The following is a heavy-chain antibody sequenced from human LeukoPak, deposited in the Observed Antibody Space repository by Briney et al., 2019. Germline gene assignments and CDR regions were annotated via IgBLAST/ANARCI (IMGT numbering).Heavy chain of an antibody. V-gene: IGHV4-39*01. J-gene: IGHJ4*02. CDR2: IYYSGTT. CDR1: GVSISSTSYY. Sequence: SETLSLTCTVSGVSISSTSYYWGWIRQTPGKGLEWIGSIYYSGTTYYNPSLKSPVTISVDTSKNPFSLKLRSVTAADTAVFYCARLGDYYVSGTYYVDSWGPGTLVTVSS. CDR3: ARLGDYYVSGTYYVDS. D-gene: IGHD3-10*01.